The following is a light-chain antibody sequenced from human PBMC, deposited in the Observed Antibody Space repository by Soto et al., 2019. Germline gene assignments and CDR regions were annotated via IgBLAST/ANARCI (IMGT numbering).Light chain of an antibody. CDR1: QKISSTV. Sequence: TRCPGMVSLSPGERASVSCRASQKISSTVLAWYQQKPGQAPRLLIYGASRRTTGIPDRFSGSGCGTDFTLTSSMLEPQDFAMYYCQQCGGSPTFGQGTKVDIK. J-gene: IGKJ1*01. CDR2: GAS. V-gene: IGKV3-20*01. CDR3: QQCGGSPT.